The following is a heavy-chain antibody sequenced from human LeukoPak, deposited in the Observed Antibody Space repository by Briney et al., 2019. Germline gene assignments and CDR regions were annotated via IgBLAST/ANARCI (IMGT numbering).Heavy chain of an antibody. Sequence: SETLSLTCTVSGGSISSHYWSWIRQPPGKGLEWIGYIYYSGSTNYNPSLKSRVTISVGTSKNQFSLKLSSVTAADTAVYYCARSSMVRGVIISDYFDYWGQGTLVTVSS. CDR1: GGSISSHY. D-gene: IGHD3-10*01. CDR2: IYYSGST. J-gene: IGHJ4*02. CDR3: ARSSMVRGVIISDYFDY. V-gene: IGHV4-59*11.